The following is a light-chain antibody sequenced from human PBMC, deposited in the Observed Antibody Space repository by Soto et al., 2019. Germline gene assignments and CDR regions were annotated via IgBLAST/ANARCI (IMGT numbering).Light chain of an antibody. V-gene: IGKV1-5*03. J-gene: IGKJ1*01. CDR1: ESISRW. Sequence: DIEMTQSPSTLSASVGDRVTITCRASESISRWLAWYQKKPGKVPKLLXYQASSLESGVPSRFSGSGSGTEFTLTTSSLQTEDFANYYCQLYSVYSSWTFGQGTKVDIK. CDR2: QAS. CDR3: QLYSVYSSWT.